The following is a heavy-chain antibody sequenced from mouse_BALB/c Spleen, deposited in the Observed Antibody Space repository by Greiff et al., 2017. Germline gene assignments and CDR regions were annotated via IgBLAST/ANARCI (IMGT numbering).Heavy chain of an antibody. J-gene: IGHJ4*01. CDR3: ARGRDYDDYAMDY. V-gene: IGHV3-2*02. D-gene: IGHD2-4*01. Sequence: ESGPGLVKPSQSLSLTCTVTGYSITSDYAWNWIRQFPGNKLEWMGYISYSGSTSYNPSLKSRISITRDTSKNQFFLQLNSVTTEDTATYDCARGRDYDDYAMDYWGQGTSVTVSS. CDR1: GYSITSDYA. CDR2: ISYSGST.